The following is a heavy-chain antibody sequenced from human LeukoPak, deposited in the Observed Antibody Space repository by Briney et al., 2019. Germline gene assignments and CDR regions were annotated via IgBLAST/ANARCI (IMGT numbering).Heavy chain of an antibody. V-gene: IGHV3-7*01. CDR1: GFTFGTYW. J-gene: IGHJ4*02. D-gene: IGHD7-27*01. CDR3: ARGVNWGHFDY. CDR2: IREDGS. Sequence: GGSLRLSCAASGFTFGTYWMAWVRQGPGKGLEWVASIREDGSDYVASMKGRFAISRNNAKNSVYLQMNSLRAEDTAVYYCARGVNWGHFDYWGQGTLVTVSS.